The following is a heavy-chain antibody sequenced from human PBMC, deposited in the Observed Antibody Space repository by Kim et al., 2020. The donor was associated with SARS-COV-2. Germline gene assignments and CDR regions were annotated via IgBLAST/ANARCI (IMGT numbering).Heavy chain of an antibody. CDR2: ITWDGLNA. J-gene: IGHJ4*02. V-gene: IGHV3-43*01. Sequence: GGSLRLSCEVSGFTFADYTMHWVRQAPGRGLEWVSFITWDGLNAYYADSVEGRFTISRDNSKNSLYLEMHSLRTDDTAMYFCAKDVAKLWSYFDFWGQGTLAT. D-gene: IGHD2-8*02. CDR1: GFTFADYT. CDR3: AKDVAKLWSYFDF.